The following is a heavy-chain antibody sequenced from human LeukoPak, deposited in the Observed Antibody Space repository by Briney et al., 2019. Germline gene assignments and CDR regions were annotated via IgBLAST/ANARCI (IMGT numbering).Heavy chain of an antibody. CDR3: ARGVPTGIDYFDY. CDR1: GFTLSSYW. D-gene: IGHD1-1*01. V-gene: IGHV3-7*01. CDR2: IKQDGSEK. Sequence: GGSLRLSCAASGFTLSSYWMTWVRQAPGKGLEWVANIKQDGSEKYYVDSVKGRFTISRDNAKNSLYLQMNSLRAEDTAVYYCARGVPTGIDYFDYWGQGTLVTVSS. J-gene: IGHJ4*02.